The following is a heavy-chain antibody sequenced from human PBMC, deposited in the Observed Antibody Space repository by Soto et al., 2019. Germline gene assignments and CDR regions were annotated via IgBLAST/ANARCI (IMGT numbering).Heavy chain of an antibody. CDR1: GDSISRDY. V-gene: IGHV4-59*01. Sequence: SETLSLTCTVSGDSISRDYWSWIRQTPGKGLEWIGHIHYSGWTTYNPSLDSRVTLSIDTSKKQFSLILKSVTAADAAVYYCARDVVDTTPDGKPYKSGMDVWDQGNTVTVSS. J-gene: IGHJ6*02. CDR3: ARDVVDTTPDGKPYKSGMDV. CDR2: IHYSGWT. D-gene: IGHD5-18*01.